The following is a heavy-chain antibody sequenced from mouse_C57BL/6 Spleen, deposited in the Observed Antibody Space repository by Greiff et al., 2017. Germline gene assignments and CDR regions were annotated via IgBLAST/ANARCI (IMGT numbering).Heavy chain of an antibody. J-gene: IGHJ1*03. V-gene: IGHV3-6*01. Sequence: VQLQQSGPGLVKPSQSLSLTCSVTGYSITSGYYWNWIRQFPGNKLEWMGYISYDGSNNYNPSLKNRISITRDTSKNQFFLKLNSVTTEDTATYYCARVGSGSWYFDVWGTGTTVTVSS. CDR2: ISYDGSN. CDR3: ARVGSGSWYFDV. CDR1: GYSITSGYY. D-gene: IGHD4-1*01.